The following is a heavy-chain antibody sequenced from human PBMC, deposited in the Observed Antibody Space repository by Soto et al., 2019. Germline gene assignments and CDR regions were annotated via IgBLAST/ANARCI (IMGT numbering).Heavy chain of an antibody. CDR3: ARSQGSSTSLETSYDYSYGMAV. V-gene: IGHV1-69*01. D-gene: IGHD2-2*01. CDR1: GCTFSSYA. J-gene: IGHJ6*02. Sequence: QVQLVQSGAEVKKPGSSVKVSCKASGCTFSSYAISWVRQPPGQGLEWVGGIIPVCGTANYAEKFKGRVTIIADESTSPAYMELRSLNSEDTAVYSCARSQGSSTSLETSYDYSYGMAVWGQAPTVPASS. CDR2: IIPVCGTA.